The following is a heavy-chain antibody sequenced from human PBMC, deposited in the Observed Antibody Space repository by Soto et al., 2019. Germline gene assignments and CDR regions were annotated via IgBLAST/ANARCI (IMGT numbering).Heavy chain of an antibody. CDR1: GLTFSSYS. CDR2: ISSSSSYI. D-gene: IGHD2-2*01. J-gene: IGHJ6*03. V-gene: IGHV3-21*01. CDR3: ARDRGTSSPYYYYMDV. Sequence: EVQLVESGGGLVKPGGSLRLSCAASGLTFSSYSMNWVRQAPGKGLEWVSSISSSSSYIYYADSVKGRFTISRDNAKNSLYLQMNSLRAEDTAVYYCARDRGTSSPYYYYMDVWGKGTTVTVSS.